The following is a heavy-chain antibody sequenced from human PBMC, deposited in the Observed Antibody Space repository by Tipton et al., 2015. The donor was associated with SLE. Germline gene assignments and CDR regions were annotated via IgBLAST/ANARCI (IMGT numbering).Heavy chain of an antibody. V-gene: IGHV4-4*02. Sequence: SLRLSCAVFGDSISSSHWWTWVRQPPGKGLEWIGKTYHSGTTNYNSSLKSRVTMSVDKSKSQFSLNLSSVTAADTALYYCARASYGDQFSIDYWGQGTLVSVSS. CDR3: ARASYGDQFSIDY. J-gene: IGHJ4*02. CDR2: TYHSGTT. CDR1: GDSISSSHW. D-gene: IGHD2-21*02.